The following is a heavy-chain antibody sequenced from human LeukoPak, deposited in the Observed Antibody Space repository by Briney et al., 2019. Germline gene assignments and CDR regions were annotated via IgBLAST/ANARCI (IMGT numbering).Heavy chain of an antibody. Sequence: SETLSLTCTVAGGSISSYYWSWIRQPPGKGLEWIGYIYYSGSTNYNPSLKRRVTISVDTSKNQFSLKLSSVTAADTAVYYCARQATGYDYGDYFDYWGQGTLVTVSS. D-gene: IGHD3-16*01. CDR1: GGSISSYY. J-gene: IGHJ4*02. CDR3: ARQATGYDYGDYFDY. CDR2: IYYSGST. V-gene: IGHV4-59*08.